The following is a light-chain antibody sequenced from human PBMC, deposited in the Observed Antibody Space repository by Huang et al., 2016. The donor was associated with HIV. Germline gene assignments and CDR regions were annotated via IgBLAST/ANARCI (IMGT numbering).Light chain of an antibody. J-gene: IGKJ1*01. CDR3: LQYYSVPQT. CDR1: QCLLYSRSKKNY. Sequence: DIVLTQSPDSLAVSPGERATINCKASQCLLYSRSKKNYLAWFQQKPGRPPKFLIYWATTRESGVPDLCSGSGSGTDFTLTINNLQAEDVAVYFCLQYYSVPQTFGHGTKVEIK. CDR2: WAT. V-gene: IGKV4-1*01.